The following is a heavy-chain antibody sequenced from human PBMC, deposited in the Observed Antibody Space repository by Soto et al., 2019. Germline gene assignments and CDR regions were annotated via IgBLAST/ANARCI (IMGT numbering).Heavy chain of an antibody. J-gene: IGHJ6*02. CDR1: GFTFSSYA. CDR3: AKDGIVVVPARAYGMDV. D-gene: IGHD2-2*01. CDR2: ISGSGGST. Sequence: SGGSLRLSCAASGFTFSSYAMSWVRQAPGKGLEWVSAISGSGGSTYYADSVKGRFTISRDNSKNTLYLQMNSLRAEDTAVYYCAKDGIVVVPARAYGMDVWGQGTTVTVSS. V-gene: IGHV3-23*01.